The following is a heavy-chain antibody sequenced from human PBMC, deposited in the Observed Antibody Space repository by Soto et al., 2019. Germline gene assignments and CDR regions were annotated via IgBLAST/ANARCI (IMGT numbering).Heavy chain of an antibody. CDR2: IFYNGNT. J-gene: IGHJ4*02. CDR1: GGSITSSY. CDR3: ARDGAVGPLDY. Sequence: QVQLQESGPGLVKPSETLSLTCTVSGGSITSSYWSWIRQPPEKGLEWIGYIFYNGNTNYNPSLKRRVTISLDTSKNQFSLKLNSVTAADTAVYYCARDGAVGPLDYWGQGALVTVSS. D-gene: IGHD3-10*01. V-gene: IGHV4-59*01.